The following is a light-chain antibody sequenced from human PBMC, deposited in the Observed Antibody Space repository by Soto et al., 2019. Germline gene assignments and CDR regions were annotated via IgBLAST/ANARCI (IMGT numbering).Light chain of an antibody. CDR1: NIGSKS. CDR2: YDS. J-gene: IGLJ2*01. V-gene: IGLV3-21*04. Sequence: SYELTQPPSVSVAPGKTVRITCGGNNIGSKSVHWYQQKPGQAPVLVIYYDSDRPSGIPERFSGSNSGNTATLTISRVEAGDEADYYCQVWDSSSAVVFGGGTKLTVL. CDR3: QVWDSSSAVV.